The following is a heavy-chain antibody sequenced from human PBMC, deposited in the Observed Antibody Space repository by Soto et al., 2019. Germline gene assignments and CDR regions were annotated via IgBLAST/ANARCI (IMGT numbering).Heavy chain of an antibody. J-gene: IGHJ5*02. CDR3: ARGKGELAARRRAQKGWFDP. CDR2: IYYSGST. CDR1: GGSISSYY. Sequence: SETLSLTCTVSGGSISSYYWSWIRQPPGKGLEWIAYIYYSGSTNNNPSLKSRVTMSIDTSKNQFSLKLSSVTAADTAVYYCARGKGELAARRRAQKGWFDPWGQGTLVTVS. D-gene: IGHD6-6*01. V-gene: IGHV4-59*12.